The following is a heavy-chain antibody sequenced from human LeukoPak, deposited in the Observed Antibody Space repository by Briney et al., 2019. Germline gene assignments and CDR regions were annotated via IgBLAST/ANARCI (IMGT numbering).Heavy chain of an antibody. D-gene: IGHD3-22*01. CDR1: GGSFSSGSYY. Sequence: SETLSLTCTVSGGSFSSGSYYWSWIRQPAGKGLEWIGRSYTSGSTNYNPSLKSRVTISIDRSKNQFSLKLSSVTAADTAVYYCARHLYDSSVGTFYFDYWGQGALVTVSS. J-gene: IGHJ4*02. V-gene: IGHV4-61*02. CDR3: ARHLYDSSVGTFYFDY. CDR2: SYTSGST.